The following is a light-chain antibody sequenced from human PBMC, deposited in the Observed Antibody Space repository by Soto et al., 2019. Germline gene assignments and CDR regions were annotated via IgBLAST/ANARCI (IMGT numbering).Light chain of an antibody. CDR3: QQYYSNPPLFT. CDR1: QSVFYSPNNKNY. J-gene: IGKJ3*01. Sequence: DIVMTQSPDSLAVSLGERATINCKSSQSVFYSPNNKNYLAWYQQKPGQPPKLLLSWASTRESGVPDRFSGSGSRTDFALTISSLQAEDVAVYYCQQYYSNPPLFTFGPGTKVDIK. CDR2: WAS. V-gene: IGKV4-1*01.